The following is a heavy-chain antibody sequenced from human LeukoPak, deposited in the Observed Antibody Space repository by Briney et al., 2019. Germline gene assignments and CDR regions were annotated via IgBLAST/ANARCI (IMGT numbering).Heavy chain of an antibody. V-gene: IGHV3-30*02. D-gene: IGHD2-2*01. CDR1: GYTFTGYY. J-gene: IGHJ4*02. CDR2: IRYDGSNK. CDR3: AKDRRYCSSTSCHYFDY. Sequence: SCKASGYTFTGYYMHWVRQAPGKGLEWVAFIRYDGSNKYYAYSVKGRFTISRDNSKNTLYLQMNSLRAEDTAVYYCAKDRRYCSSTSCHYFDYWGQGTLVTVSS.